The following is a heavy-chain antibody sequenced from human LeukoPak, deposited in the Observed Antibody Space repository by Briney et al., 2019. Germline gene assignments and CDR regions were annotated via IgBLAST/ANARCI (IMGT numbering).Heavy chain of an antibody. CDR1: GGSISYYY. D-gene: IGHD4/OR15-4a*01. Sequence: SETLSLTCTVSGGSISYYYWSWIRQSPGKGLGWIGYVYYSGTTNYNPSLKSRVTISVDTSKNQFSLQLRSVTAADTAVYYCAREDPQTRVPEGMDVWGQGTTVTVSS. J-gene: IGHJ6*02. V-gene: IGHV4-59*01. CDR3: AREDPQTRVPEGMDV. CDR2: VYYSGTT.